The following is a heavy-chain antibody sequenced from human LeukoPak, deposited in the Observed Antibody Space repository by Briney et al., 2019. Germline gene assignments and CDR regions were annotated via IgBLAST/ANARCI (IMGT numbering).Heavy chain of an antibody. V-gene: IGHV3-7*01. CDR3: ARETWSGSYFDY. J-gene: IGHJ4*02. Sequence: GGSLRLSCSASGFTFSSHWMTWVRQAPGKGLEWVANIKEDGSGKYYVDSVRGRFTISRDNAKNSLYLQMNSLGAADTAVYYCARETWSGSYFDYWGQGTLVTVSS. CDR1: GFTFSSHW. CDR2: IKEDGSGK. D-gene: IGHD1-26*01.